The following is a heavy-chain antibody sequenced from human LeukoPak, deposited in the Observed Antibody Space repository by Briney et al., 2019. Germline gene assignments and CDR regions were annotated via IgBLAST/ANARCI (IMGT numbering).Heavy chain of an antibody. V-gene: IGHV3-30*18. CDR3: AKEYIPRGRSALDI. D-gene: IGHD1-14*01. CDR1: GFIFSTYG. Sequence: GGSLRLSCAASGFIFSTYGMHWVRQAPGKGLEWVAVISYDGNNKYYADSVKGRFTISRDNSKNMLYLQMNSLRAEDTAEYYCAKEYIPRGRSALDIWGQGTMVTVSP. CDR2: ISYDGNNK. J-gene: IGHJ3*02.